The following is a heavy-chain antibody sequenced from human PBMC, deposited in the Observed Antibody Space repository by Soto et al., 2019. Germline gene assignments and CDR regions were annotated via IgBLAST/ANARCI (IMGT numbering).Heavy chain of an antibody. J-gene: IGHJ4*02. CDR2: IYPSGST. CDR3: ANLLTSIAARRDY. V-gene: IGHV4-4*02. Sequence: LETLSLTCTVSGGSINIYTHYWWSWVRQPPGKGLEWIGEIYPSGSTNYNPSLKSRVTISVDKSKNQFSLKLSSVTAADTAVYYCANLLTSIAARRDYWGQGTLVTVSS. CDR1: GGSINIYTHYW. D-gene: IGHD6-6*01.